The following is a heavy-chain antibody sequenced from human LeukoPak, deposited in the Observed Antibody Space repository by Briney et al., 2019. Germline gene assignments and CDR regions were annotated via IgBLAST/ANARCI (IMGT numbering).Heavy chain of an antibody. CDR3: ATSGWYLLPGVY. Sequence: SETLSLTCAVYGGSFSGYYWSWIRQPPGKGLEWIGSIYYSGSTYYNPSLESRVTISVDTSKNHFSLKLSSVTAADTAVYYCATSGWYLLPGVYWGQGTLVTVSS. J-gene: IGHJ4*02. V-gene: IGHV4-34*01. CDR1: GGSFSGYY. CDR2: IYYSGST. D-gene: IGHD6-19*01.